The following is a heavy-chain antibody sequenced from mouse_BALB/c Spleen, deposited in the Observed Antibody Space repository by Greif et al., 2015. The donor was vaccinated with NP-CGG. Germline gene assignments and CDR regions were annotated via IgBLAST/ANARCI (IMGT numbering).Heavy chain of an antibody. CDR2: IFPGSGNT. CDR1: GYSFTSYY. CDR3: ARSITTGFAY. J-gene: IGHJ3*01. V-gene: IGHV1-66*01. D-gene: IGHD2-4*01. Sequence: QVQLQQSGPELVKPGASVKISCKASGYSFTSYYIHWVKQRPGQGLEWIGWIFPGSGNTKYNEKFKGKATLTADTSSSTAYMQLCSLTSEDSAVYFCARSITTGFAYWGQGTLVTVSA.